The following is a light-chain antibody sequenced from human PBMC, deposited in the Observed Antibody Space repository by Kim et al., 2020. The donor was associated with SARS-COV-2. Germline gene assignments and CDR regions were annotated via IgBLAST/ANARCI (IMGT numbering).Light chain of an antibody. CDR3: QAWDRSVV. Sequence: SYELTQPPSVSVSPGQTASITCSGDKLGDKYACWYQQKPGQSPVLVIYQDSKRPSGIPERISGSNSGNTATLTISGTQAMDEADYYCQAWDRSVVFG. J-gene: IGLJ2*01. CDR1: KLGDKY. V-gene: IGLV3-1*01. CDR2: QDS.